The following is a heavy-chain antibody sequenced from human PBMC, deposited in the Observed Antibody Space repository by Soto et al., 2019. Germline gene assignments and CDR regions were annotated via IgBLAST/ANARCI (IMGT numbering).Heavy chain of an antibody. J-gene: IGHJ4*02. CDR1: GFTFSSYA. V-gene: IGHV3-23*01. Sequence: GGSLRLSCAASGFTFSSYAMSWVRQAPGKGLEWVSAISGSGGSTYYADSVKGRFTISRDNSKSTLYLQMNSLRAEDTAVYYCAKDGGPQRITMIVVVTPNYFDYWGQGTLVTVSS. CDR3: AKDGGPQRITMIVVVTPNYFDY. CDR2: ISGSGGST. D-gene: IGHD3-22*01.